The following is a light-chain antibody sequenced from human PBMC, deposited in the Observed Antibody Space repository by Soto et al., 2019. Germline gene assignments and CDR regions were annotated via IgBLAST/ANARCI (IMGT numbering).Light chain of an antibody. V-gene: IGKV3-20*01. J-gene: IGKJ1*01. Sequence: EIVMTQSPATLSVSPGGRATLSCRASQTVRNNYLAWYQHKPGQAPRLLIYGASSRATGIPDRFSGSGSGTDFTLTISRLEPEDFAVYYCQQYGSSSWTFGQGTKVDIK. CDR2: GAS. CDR3: QQYGSSSWT. CDR1: QTVRNNY.